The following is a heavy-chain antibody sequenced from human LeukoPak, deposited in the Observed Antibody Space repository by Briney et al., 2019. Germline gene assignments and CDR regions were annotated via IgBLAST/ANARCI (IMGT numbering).Heavy chain of an antibody. CDR2: IWYDGSNK. D-gene: IGHD2-15*01. J-gene: IGHJ3*02. Sequence: GRSLRLSCAASGFTLSSYGMHWVRQAPGKGLEWVAVIWYDGSNKYYADSVKGRFIISRDNSKNTLYLQMNSLRAEDTAVYYCARGAIAAHDAFDIWGQGTMVTVSS. CDR1: GFTLSSYG. CDR3: ARGAIAAHDAFDI. V-gene: IGHV3-33*01.